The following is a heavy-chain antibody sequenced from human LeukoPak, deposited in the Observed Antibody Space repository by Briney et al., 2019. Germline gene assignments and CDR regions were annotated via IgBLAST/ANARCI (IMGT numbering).Heavy chain of an antibody. CDR2: ISGSGGST. Sequence: GGSLRLSCAASGFTFSSYAMHWVRQAPGKGLEWVSAISGSGGSTYYADSVKGRFTISRDNSKNTLYLQMNSLRAEDTAVYYCAKGLLWFGELLGYFDYWGQGTLVTVSS. J-gene: IGHJ4*02. CDR1: GFTFSSYA. V-gene: IGHV3-23*01. CDR3: AKGLLWFGELLGYFDY. D-gene: IGHD3-10*01.